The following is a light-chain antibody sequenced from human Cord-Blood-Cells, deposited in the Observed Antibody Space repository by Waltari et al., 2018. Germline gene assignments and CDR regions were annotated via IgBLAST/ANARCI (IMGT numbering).Light chain of an antibody. V-gene: IGLV2-11*01. CDR3: CSYAGSYTFV. CDR1: SSDVGGYNH. CDR2: DVS. J-gene: IGLJ3*02. Sequence: QSALTQPRSVSGSPGQSVTISCPGTSSDVGGYNHVFCYQQHPGKAPKLMIYDVSKRPSGVPDRFSGSKSGNTASLTISGLQAEDEADYYCCSYAGSYTFVFGGGTKLTVL.